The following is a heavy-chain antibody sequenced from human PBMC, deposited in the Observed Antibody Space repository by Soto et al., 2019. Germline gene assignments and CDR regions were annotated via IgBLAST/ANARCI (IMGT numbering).Heavy chain of an antibody. Sequence: PGGSLRLSCAASGFTFSTCRMDWVRQTPGKGLEWVANINQDGSEKNYVDSVKGRFTIYRDNAKNSLYLQMSSLTAEDSALYYCSRSLNSWGQGTLVTVSS. V-gene: IGHV3-7*01. CDR3: SRSLNS. J-gene: IGHJ4*02. CDR2: INQDGSEK. CDR1: GFTFSTCR.